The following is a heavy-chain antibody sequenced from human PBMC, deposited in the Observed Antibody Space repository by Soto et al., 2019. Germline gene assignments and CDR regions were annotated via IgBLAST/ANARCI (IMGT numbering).Heavy chain of an antibody. CDR1: GESFSGYY. V-gene: IGHV4-34*01. Sequence: KASETLSLTCAVYGESFSGYYWSWIRQPPGKGLEWIGEIHDSGSTNYNPSLKSRLIISVDTSRNQFSLKLSSVTAADTAVYYCARGVGRPSSWYSDYWGQGTLVTVSS. CDR3: ARGVGRPSSWYSDY. D-gene: IGHD6-13*01. J-gene: IGHJ4*02. CDR2: IHDSGST.